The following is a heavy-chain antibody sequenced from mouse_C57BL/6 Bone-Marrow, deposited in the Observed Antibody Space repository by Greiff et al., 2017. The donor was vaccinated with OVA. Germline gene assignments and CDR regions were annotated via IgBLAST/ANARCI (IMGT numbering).Heavy chain of an antibody. J-gene: IGHJ4*01. CDR1: GFNIKDDY. CDR2: IDPENGDT. CDR3: TTLYPSYYAMDY. Sequence: VQLQQSGAELVRPGASVKLSCTASGFNIKDDYMHWVKQRPEQGLEWIGWIDPENGDTEYASKFQGKATITADTSSNTAYLQLSSLPSEDTAVYYCTTLYPSYYAMDYWGQGTSVTVSS. V-gene: IGHV14-4*01.